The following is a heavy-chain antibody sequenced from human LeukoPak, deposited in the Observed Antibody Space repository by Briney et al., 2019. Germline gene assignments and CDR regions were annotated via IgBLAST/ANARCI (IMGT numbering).Heavy chain of an antibody. Sequence: SETLSLTCTVSGYSISSGYFWGWMRQPPGKGLEWIGSIYQSETAHYNPSLKSRVTISVDTSKNQFSLKLNSVTAADTAVYYCARLGGNYLPYYYMDVWGKGTTVTVSS. V-gene: IGHV4-38-2*02. J-gene: IGHJ6*03. CDR2: IYQSETA. D-gene: IGHD1-26*01. CDR1: GYSISSGYF. CDR3: ARLGGNYLPYYYMDV.